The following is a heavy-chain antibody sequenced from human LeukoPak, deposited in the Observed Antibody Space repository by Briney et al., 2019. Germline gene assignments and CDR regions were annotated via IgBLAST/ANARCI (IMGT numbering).Heavy chain of an antibody. CDR2: ISWNSGSI. CDR3: AKDNRRHYTSGPNPDSLH. CDR1: GFIFNNYA. Sequence: GGSLRLSCAGSGFIFNNYAMHWVRQPPGKGLEWVSGISWNSGSIDYADSVKGRFTITRDNAKNSLYLQMNSLRVEDTAFYYCAKDNRRHYTSGPNPDSLHWGQGALVTVSS. V-gene: IGHV3-9*01. D-gene: IGHD6-19*01. J-gene: IGHJ4*02.